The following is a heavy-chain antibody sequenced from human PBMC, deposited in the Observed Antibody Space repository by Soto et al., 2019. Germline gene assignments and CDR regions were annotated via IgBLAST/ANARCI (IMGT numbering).Heavy chain of an antibody. Sequence: PSETLSLICAVSGGSISSGGYSWSWIRQPPGKGLEWIGYMYHSGSTYYNPSLKSRVTISIDRSKNQFSLKLSSVTAADTAVYYCARDLGGWPDYWGQGTLVTVSS. J-gene: IGHJ4*02. CDR1: GGSISSGGYS. CDR2: MYHSGST. D-gene: IGHD2-15*01. V-gene: IGHV4-30-2*01. CDR3: ARDLGGWPDY.